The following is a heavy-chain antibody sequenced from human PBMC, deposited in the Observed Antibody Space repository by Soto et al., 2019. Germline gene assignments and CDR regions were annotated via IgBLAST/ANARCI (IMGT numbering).Heavy chain of an antibody. CDR1: GYTLTELS. V-gene: IGHV1-24*01. D-gene: IGHD3-16*01. J-gene: IGHJ4*02. CDR2: FDTEDGET. Sequence: ASVKVSCKVSGYTLTELSMHWVRQAPGKGLEWMGGFDTEDGETIYAQKFQGRVTMTEDTSTDTAYMELSSLRSEDTAVYYCATVLEVPLYVYFDYWGQGTLVTVSS. CDR3: ATVLEVPLYVYFDY.